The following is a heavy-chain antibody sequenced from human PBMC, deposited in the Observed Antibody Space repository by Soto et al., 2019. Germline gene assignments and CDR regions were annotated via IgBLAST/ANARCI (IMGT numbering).Heavy chain of an antibody. V-gene: IGHV3-66*01. CDR1: GFTVSSNY. Sequence: GGSLRLSCAASGFTVSSNYMSWVRQAPGKGLEWVSVIYSGGSTYYPDSVKGRFTISRDNSKNTLYLQMNSLRAEDTAVYYCARDPADGDHFYYYYYMDVWGKGTTVTVSS. CDR3: ARDPADGDHFYYYYYMDV. J-gene: IGHJ6*03. D-gene: IGHD4-17*01. CDR2: IYSGGST.